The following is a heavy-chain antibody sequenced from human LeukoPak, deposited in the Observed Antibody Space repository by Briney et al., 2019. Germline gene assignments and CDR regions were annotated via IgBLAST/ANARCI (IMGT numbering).Heavy chain of an antibody. CDR3: GKGCLAVPATPLDF. CDR1: GFDFSNSF. D-gene: IGHD2-15*01. V-gene: IGHV3-11*01. CDR2: ISSRSTTI. J-gene: IGHJ4*02. Sequence: AGGSLRLSCTAYGFDFSNSFMTWVRQAPGKGLEWISYISSRSTTIYYADSVKGRFTISRDNGKNTVYLQMNNMRVDDTAVFYCGKGCLAVPATPLDFWGQGTLVTVSS.